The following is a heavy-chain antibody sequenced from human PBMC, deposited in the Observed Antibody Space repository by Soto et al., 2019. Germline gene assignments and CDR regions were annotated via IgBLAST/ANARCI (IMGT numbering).Heavy chain of an antibody. CDR1: GGTFSSYA. J-gene: IGHJ4*02. Sequence: ASVKVSCKASGGTFSSYAISWVRQAPGQGLEWMGGIIPIFGTANYAQKIQGRVTITADESTSTAYMELSSLRSEDTAVYYCARDPGPNYYDSSGYYLYYFDYWGQGTLVTVSS. D-gene: IGHD3-22*01. CDR2: IIPIFGTA. CDR3: ARDPGPNYYDSSGYYLYYFDY. V-gene: IGHV1-69*13.